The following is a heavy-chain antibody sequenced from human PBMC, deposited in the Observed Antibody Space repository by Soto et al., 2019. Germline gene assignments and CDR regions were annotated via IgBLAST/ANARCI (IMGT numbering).Heavy chain of an antibody. CDR2: ISGSGRDT. Sequence: GGSLRLSCAVSGFTFSSYALSWVRQPPGKGLEWVSSISGSGRDTYYADSAKGRFSISKDNSKNTLYLQMNGLRIEDTAVYYCAKDRASTGDRPRFDPWGQGTLVTVSS. D-gene: IGHD4-4*01. J-gene: IGHJ5*02. CDR1: GFTFSSYA. CDR3: AKDRASTGDRPRFDP. V-gene: IGHV3-23*01.